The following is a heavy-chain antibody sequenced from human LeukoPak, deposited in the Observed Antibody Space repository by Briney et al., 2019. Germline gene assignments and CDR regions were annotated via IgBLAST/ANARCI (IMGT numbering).Heavy chain of an antibody. CDR3: ARASYDFWSGPLYYYYMDV. CDR2: IIPISATA. D-gene: IGHD3-3*01. Sequence: SVRVSCKASGGTLSSYAISWVRQAPGQGLEWMGGIIPISATANYAQKFQGRVTITADESTSTAYMELSSLRSEDTAVYYCARASYDFWSGPLYYYYMDVWGKGTTVTVSS. J-gene: IGHJ6*03. V-gene: IGHV1-69*13. CDR1: GGTLSSYA.